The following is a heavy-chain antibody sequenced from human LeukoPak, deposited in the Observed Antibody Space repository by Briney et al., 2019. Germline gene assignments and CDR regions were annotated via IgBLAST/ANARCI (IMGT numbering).Heavy chain of an antibody. CDR3: ARETHLGYCSGGSCYPGGY. CDR2: ISSSSSYI. CDR1: GFTFSSYS. Sequence: GGSLRLSCAASGFTFSSYSMNWVRQAPGKGLEWVSSISSSSSYIYYADSVKGRFTISRDNAKNSLYLQMNSLRAEDTAVYYCARETHLGYCSGGSCYPGGYWGQGTLVTVSS. D-gene: IGHD2-15*01. J-gene: IGHJ4*02. V-gene: IGHV3-21*01.